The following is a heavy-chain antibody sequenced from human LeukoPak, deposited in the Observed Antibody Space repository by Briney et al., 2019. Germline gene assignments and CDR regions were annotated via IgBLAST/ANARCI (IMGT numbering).Heavy chain of an antibody. Sequence: GASVKVSCKASGYTFTSYYMHWVRQAPGQGLEWMGWINPNSGGTNYAQKFQGRVTMTRDTSISTAYMELSRLRSDDTAVYYCARDRELYCSSTSCYYYYYYYMDVWGKGTTVTVSS. D-gene: IGHD2-2*01. CDR1: GYTFTSYY. J-gene: IGHJ6*03. CDR2: INPNSGGT. CDR3: ARDRELYCSSTSCYYYYYYYMDV. V-gene: IGHV1-2*02.